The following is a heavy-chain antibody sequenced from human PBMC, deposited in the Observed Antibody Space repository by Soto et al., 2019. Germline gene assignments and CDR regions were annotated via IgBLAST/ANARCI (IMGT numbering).Heavy chain of an antibody. Sequence: GGSLRLSCAASGFTFSSYGMHWVRQAPGKGLEWVAVIWYDGSNKYYADSVKGRFTISRDNSKNTLYLQMNSLRAEDTAVYYCARVGAARPREYYYYGMDVWGQGTTVTVSS. D-gene: IGHD6-6*01. CDR2: IWYDGSNK. J-gene: IGHJ6*02. CDR3: ARVGAARPREYYYYGMDV. V-gene: IGHV3-33*01. CDR1: GFTFSSYG.